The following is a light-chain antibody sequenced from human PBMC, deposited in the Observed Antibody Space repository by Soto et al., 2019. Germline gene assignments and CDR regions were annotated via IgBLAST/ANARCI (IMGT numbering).Light chain of an antibody. J-gene: IGLJ3*02. CDR2: NND. CDR3: QSHDSRLRGAV. Sequence: QAVVTQPPSVSGAPGQRVTISCTGSSSNLGAGFDVNWYQHLPGTAPKVVIHNNDNRPSGVSHRFSGSRSGASASLAITGLQIEDEAVYYCQSHDSRLRGAVFGGGTKLTVL. V-gene: IGLV1-40*03. CDR1: SSNLGAGFD.